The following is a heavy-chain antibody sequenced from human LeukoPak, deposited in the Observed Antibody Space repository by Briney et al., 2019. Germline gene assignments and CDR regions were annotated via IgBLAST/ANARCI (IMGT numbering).Heavy chain of an antibody. CDR3: ARDQDSSGYHDY. Sequence: GASVKVSCKASGYTFTGYYMHWVRQAPGQGLEWMGWINPNSGGTNCAQKFQGRVTMTRDTSTSTVYMELSSLRSEDTAVYYCARDQDSSGYHDYWGQGTLVTVSS. J-gene: IGHJ4*02. D-gene: IGHD3-22*01. CDR1: GYTFTGYY. CDR2: INPNSGGT. V-gene: IGHV1-2*02.